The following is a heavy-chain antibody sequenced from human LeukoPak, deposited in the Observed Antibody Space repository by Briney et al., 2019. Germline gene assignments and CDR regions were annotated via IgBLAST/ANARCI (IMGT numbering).Heavy chain of an antibody. CDR1: GYTFTGYY. CDR2: INPNSGGT. D-gene: IGHD6-13*01. V-gene: IGHV1-2*06. Sequence: VSVKVSCKASGYTFTGYYMHWVRQAPGQGLEWMGRINPNSGGTNYAQKFQGRVTMTRDTSTSTVYMELSSLRSEDTAVYYCARDRAAVDNYYYYYGMDVWGQGTTVTVSS. J-gene: IGHJ6*02. CDR3: ARDRAAVDNYYYYYGMDV.